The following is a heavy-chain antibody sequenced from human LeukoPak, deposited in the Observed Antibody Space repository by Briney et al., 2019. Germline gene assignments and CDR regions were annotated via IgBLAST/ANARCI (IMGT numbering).Heavy chain of an antibody. J-gene: IGHJ4*02. D-gene: IGHD2/OR15-2a*01. V-gene: IGHV3-48*01. CDR3: TRDTHFYDY. CDR2: ISDSDSTI. CDR1: GCSFNSYC. Sequence: GGSLTLSCATSGCSFNSYCMNWVRQAPGKGLEWVSYISDSDSTIYYADSVKGGFTISSDNAKNSLFLQMNSLRVEDTAIYYCTRDTHFYDYWGQGTLVTVSS.